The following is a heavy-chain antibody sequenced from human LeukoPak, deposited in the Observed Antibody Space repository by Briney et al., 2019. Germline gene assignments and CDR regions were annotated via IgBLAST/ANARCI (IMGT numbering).Heavy chain of an antibody. CDR1: TFTFSSDD. V-gene: IGHV3-48*03. Sequence: PGGSLRLSCVASTFTFSSDDMNWVRQAPGKGLEWVSYISSSGDIIYYADSVKGRFTISRDNAKNSLYLQMNSLRAEDTALYYCARDHEDYYDNSGYYFAALDIWGQGTVVTVSS. J-gene: IGHJ3*02. CDR3: ARDHEDYYDNSGYYFAALDI. D-gene: IGHD3-22*01. CDR2: ISSSGDII.